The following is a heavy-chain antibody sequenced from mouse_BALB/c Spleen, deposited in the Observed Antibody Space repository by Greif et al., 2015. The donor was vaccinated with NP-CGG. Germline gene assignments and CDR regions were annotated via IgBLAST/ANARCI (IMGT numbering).Heavy chain of an antibody. CDR1: GYTFTEYT. CDR2: INPNNGGT. V-gene: IGHV1-18*01. D-gene: IGHD1-1*01. CDR3: ASRYDGFTY. J-gene: IGHJ3*01. Sequence: VQLKDSGPELVKPGASVKISCKTSGYTFTEYTMHWVKQSHGKSLEWIGGINPNNGGTNYNQKFKDKATLTVDKSSSPAYMEPRSLTSEDSAVYYYASRYDGFTYWGQGTLSLSLQ.